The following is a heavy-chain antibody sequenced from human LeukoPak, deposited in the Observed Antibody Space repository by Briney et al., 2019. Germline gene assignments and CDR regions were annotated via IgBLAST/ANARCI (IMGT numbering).Heavy chain of an antibody. CDR3: AKDFYYDSSGPRAFDV. D-gene: IGHD3-22*01. J-gene: IGHJ3*01. Sequence: GGSLRLSCAASGFSFSSYTMGWVRQAPGKGLQWVSAIFGGGDDTFYADSVKGRFTISRDNSKNTLYLQMNSLRAEDTAVYYCAKDFYYDSSGPRAFDVWGQGTMVAVSS. V-gene: IGHV3-23*01. CDR2: IFGGGDDT. CDR1: GFSFSSYT.